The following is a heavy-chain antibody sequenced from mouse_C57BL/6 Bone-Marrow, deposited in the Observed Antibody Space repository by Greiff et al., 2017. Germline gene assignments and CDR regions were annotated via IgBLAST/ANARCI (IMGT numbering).Heavy chain of an antibody. J-gene: IGHJ2*01. CDR1: GYTFTSYW. CDR2: IDPSASYT. V-gene: IGHV1-50*01. CDR3: ARRDYGGY. Sequence: QVQLQQPGAELVKPGASVKLSCKASGYTFTSYWMQWVKQRPGQGLEWIGEIDPSASYTNYNQKFKGKATLTVETSASTAYMQLSSLTSEDSAVYYCARRDYGGYWGQGTTLTVSS. D-gene: IGHD1-2*01.